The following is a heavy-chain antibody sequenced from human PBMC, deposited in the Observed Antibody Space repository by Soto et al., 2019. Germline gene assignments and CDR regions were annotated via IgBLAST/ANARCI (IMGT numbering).Heavy chain of an antibody. Sequence: EVQLLESGGGLVQPGGSLRLSCAASGFTFSSYAMSWVRQAPGKGLEWVSAISGSGGSTYYADSVKGRFTISRDNSKNTLYLQMNSVRIEDTAVYYCAKAPPLLRVLARSPPGYYYYMDVWGKGTTVTVSS. CDR3: AKAPPLLRVLARSPPGYYYYMDV. CDR1: GFTFSSYA. D-gene: IGHD3-3*01. J-gene: IGHJ6*03. V-gene: IGHV3-23*01. CDR2: ISGSGGST.